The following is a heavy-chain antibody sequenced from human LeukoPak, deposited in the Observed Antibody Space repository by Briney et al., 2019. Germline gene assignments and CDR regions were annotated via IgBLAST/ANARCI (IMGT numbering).Heavy chain of an antibody. CDR2: IYTSGST. CDR1: GGSIRTYY. CDR3: ARGDFYRYYFDY. V-gene: IGHV4-4*09. D-gene: IGHD2/OR15-2a*01. Sequence: PSETLSLTCTVSGGSIRTYYWSWIRQPPGKGLEWIGYIYTSGSTNYNPSLKSRVTMSLDTSEDQFSLKLSSVTAADTAVYYCARGDFYRYYFDYWGQGILVTVSS. J-gene: IGHJ4*02.